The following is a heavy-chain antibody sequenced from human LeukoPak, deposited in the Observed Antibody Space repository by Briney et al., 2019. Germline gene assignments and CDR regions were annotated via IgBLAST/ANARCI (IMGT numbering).Heavy chain of an antibody. CDR2: ISAYNGNT. Sequence: ASVKVSCKASGYTFTSYGISWVRQAPGQGLEWMGWISAYNGNTNYAQKLQGRVTMTTDTSTSTAYMELRSLRSDDTAVYFCARAGPLYTGAYLAYWGQGTLVTVSS. J-gene: IGHJ4*02. CDR1: GYTFTSYG. CDR3: ARAGPLYTGAYLAY. V-gene: IGHV1-18*01. D-gene: IGHD7-27*01.